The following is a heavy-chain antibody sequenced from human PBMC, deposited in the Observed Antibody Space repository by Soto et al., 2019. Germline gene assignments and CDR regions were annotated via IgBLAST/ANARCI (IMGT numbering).Heavy chain of an antibody. J-gene: IGHJ4*02. CDR1: GGSISRYY. CDR2: IYYSGST. V-gene: IGHV4-59*01. CDR3: TRGGFYYYDSSGYYDY. D-gene: IGHD3-22*01. Sequence: SETLSLTCTVSGGSISRYYWSWIRQPPGKGLEWIGYIYYSGSTNYNPSLKSRVTISVDTSKNQFSLKLTSVTAADTAVYFCTRGGFYYYDSSGYYDYWGQGALVTVSS.